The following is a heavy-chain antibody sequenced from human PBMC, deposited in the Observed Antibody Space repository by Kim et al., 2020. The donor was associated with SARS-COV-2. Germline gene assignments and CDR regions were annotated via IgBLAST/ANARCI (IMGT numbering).Heavy chain of an antibody. Sequence: IYYADSGRGRFTNPKNNAKNSLYLQMNSLRAEDTAVYYCARGPNYSPFDYWGQGTLVTVSS. CDR3: ARGPNYSPFDY. J-gene: IGHJ4*02. CDR2: I. V-gene: IGHV3-11*04. D-gene: IGHD4-4*01.